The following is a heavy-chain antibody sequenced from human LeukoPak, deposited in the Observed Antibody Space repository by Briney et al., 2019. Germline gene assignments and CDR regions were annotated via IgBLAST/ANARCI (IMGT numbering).Heavy chain of an antibody. CDR1: GFTFGDYA. CDR3: TRWGIAAVPFDY. V-gene: IGHV3-49*03. J-gene: IGHJ4*02. CDR2: IRSKAYGGTT. D-gene: IGHD6-13*01. Sequence: GGSLRLSCTASGFTFGDYAMSWFRQAPGKGLEGVGFIRSKAYGGTTEYAASVKGRFTISRDDSKSIAYLQMNSLKTEDTAVYYCTRWGIAAVPFDYWGQGTLVTVSS.